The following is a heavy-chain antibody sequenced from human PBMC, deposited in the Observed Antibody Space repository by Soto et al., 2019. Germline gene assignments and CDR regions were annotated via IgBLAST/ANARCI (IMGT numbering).Heavy chain of an antibody. D-gene: IGHD4-17*01. J-gene: IGHJ5*02. CDR1: GFTVSSNY. CDR3: ARETTENWFDP. CDR2: IYSGGST. V-gene: IGHV3-53*01. Sequence: EVQLVESGGGLIQPGGSLRLSCAASGFTVSSNYMSWVRQAPGKGLEWVSVIYSGGSTYYADSVKGRFTISRDNSKNTLYLQMNSLRAEDTDVYYCARETTENWFDPWGQGTLVTVSS.